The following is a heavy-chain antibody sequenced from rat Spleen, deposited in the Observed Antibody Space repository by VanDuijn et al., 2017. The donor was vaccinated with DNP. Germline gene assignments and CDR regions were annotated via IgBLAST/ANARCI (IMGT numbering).Heavy chain of an antibody. CDR2: ISTSGSKT. CDR1: GFTFSLHY. J-gene: IGHJ2*01. Sequence: EVQLVESGGGLVQPGRSLKLSCAASGFTFSLHYMAWVRQAPKKGLEWVATISTSGSKTYYPDSVKGRFTISRDNAKSSLYLQVNSLKSEDTATYYCVRWNSGHFDYWGQGVMVTVSS. D-gene: IGHD4-3*01. V-gene: IGHV5-25*01. CDR3: VRWNSGHFDY.